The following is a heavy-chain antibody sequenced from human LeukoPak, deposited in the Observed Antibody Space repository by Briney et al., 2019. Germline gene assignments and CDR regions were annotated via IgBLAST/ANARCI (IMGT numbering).Heavy chain of an antibody. V-gene: IGHV4-4*07. CDR2: IYTSGST. Sequence: SETLSLTCTVSGGSISSYYWSWIRQPAGKGLEWIGRIYTSGSTNYNPSLKSRVTISVDTSKNQFSLKLSSVTAADTAVYYCAGTKQWLSFDYWGQGTLVTVSS. CDR1: GGSISSYY. CDR3: AGTKQWLSFDY. J-gene: IGHJ4*02. D-gene: IGHD6-19*01.